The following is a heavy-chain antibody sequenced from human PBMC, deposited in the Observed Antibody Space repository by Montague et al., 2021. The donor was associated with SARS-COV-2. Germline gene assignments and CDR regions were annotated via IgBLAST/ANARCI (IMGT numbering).Heavy chain of an antibody. D-gene: IGHD1-26*01. CDR1: GFTVSSYA. CDR2: LPYNESNK. Sequence: SLRLSCAASGFTVSSYAMHWVRQAPGKGLEWVPFLPYNESNKTYADSVKGRFTISRDNSKNTLYLQMNSLRAEDTAVYYCARDLGGYFDLWGRGTLVTVSS. V-gene: IGHV3-30*04. J-gene: IGHJ2*01. CDR3: ARDLGGYFDL.